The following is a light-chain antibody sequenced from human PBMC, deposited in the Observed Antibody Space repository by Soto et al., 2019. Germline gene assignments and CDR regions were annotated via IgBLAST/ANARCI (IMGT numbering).Light chain of an antibody. CDR2: DAS. Sequence: EIVLTQSPATLSLSPGDRATLSCRASQSVSSYLAWFQQKPGQAPRLLIYDASTRATGIPARFSGSGSGTDFTLTISSLEPEDFAVYYCQQRSNWPPYTLGQGTKLEIK. CDR1: QSVSSY. CDR3: QQRSNWPPYT. J-gene: IGKJ2*01. V-gene: IGKV3-11*01.